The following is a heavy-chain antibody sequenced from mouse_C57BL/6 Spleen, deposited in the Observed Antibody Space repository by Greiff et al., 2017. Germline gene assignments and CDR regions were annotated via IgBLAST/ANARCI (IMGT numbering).Heavy chain of an antibody. D-gene: IGHD4-1*01. CDR2: ISSGSSTI. CDR3: ARRNWEGMFAY. J-gene: IGHJ3*01. Sequence: EVKLMESGGGLVKPGGSLKLSCAASGFTFSDYGMHWVRQAPEKGLEWVAYISSGSSTIYYADTVKGRFTISRDNAKNTLFLQMTSLRSEDTAMYYCARRNWEGMFAYWGQGTLVTVSA. V-gene: IGHV5-17*01. CDR1: GFTFSDYG.